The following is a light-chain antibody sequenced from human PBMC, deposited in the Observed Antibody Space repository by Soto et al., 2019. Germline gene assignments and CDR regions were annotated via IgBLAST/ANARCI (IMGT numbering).Light chain of an antibody. J-gene: IGKJ5*01. CDR2: GTS. CDR3: QHYNNWPIT. V-gene: IGKV3-15*01. Sequence: MTQSPSSVSASVGDSVTLSCRASQSVASNLAWYQQKPGQAPRLLIYGTSTRATGVPARFSGSGSGTDFTLTISSLQAADFAVYHCQHYNNWPITFGQGTRLEIK. CDR1: QSVASN.